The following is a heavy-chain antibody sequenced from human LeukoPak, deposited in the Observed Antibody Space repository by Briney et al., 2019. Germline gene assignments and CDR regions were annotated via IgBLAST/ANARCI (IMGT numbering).Heavy chain of an antibody. CDR2: IRSDGSNK. V-gene: IGHV3-30*02. CDR3: AKGGHSSGWPNWFEP. CDR1: GFTFSAYG. D-gene: IGHD6-19*01. Sequence: PGRSLRLSCAASGFTFSAYGMQWVRQAPGKGLEWLAFIRSDGSNKYYADSVKGRFTISRDNPKNTLYLQMNSLRPEDTAVYYCAKGGHSSGWPNWFEPWGQGTLVTVSS. J-gene: IGHJ5*02.